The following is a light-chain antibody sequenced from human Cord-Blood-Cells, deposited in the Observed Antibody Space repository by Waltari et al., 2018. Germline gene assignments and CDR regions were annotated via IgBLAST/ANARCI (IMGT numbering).Light chain of an antibody. CDR2: GAS. Sequence: EIVMTQTPATLSVSPGERATLSCSASQSVSSNLAWYQQKPGQAPRLLIYGASTRATGIPARFSGSGSGTEFTLTISSLQSEDFAVYYGRQYNKLLRLTFEGGSKVEIK. J-gene: IGKJ4*02. CDR3: RQYNKLLRLT. CDR1: QSVSSN. V-gene: IGKV3-15*01.